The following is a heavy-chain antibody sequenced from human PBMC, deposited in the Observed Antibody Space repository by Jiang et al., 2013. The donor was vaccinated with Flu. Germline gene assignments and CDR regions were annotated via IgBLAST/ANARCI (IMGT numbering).Heavy chain of an antibody. CDR1: GGTFSSYA. Sequence: SGAEVKKPGSSVKVSCKASGGTFSSYAITWVRQAPGQGLEWMGGIIPVFGTTNYAQKFKGRITITADESTSTAYMELSSLRSEDTAVYYCAREGGSVGTSAYYLEGWFDPWGQGTLVTVSS. CDR3: AREGGSVGTSAYYLEGWFDP. CDR2: IIPVFGTT. V-gene: IGHV1-69*01. D-gene: IGHD3-22*01. J-gene: IGHJ5*02.